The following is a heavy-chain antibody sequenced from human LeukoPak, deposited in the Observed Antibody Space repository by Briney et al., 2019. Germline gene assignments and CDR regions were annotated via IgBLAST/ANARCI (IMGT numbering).Heavy chain of an antibody. CDR3: ARDPASPVPFDS. CDR2: IKADGSEK. J-gene: IGHJ4*02. CDR1: GYIFSDLC. Sequence: PGLSLRLFCAVSGYIFSDLCVIGARHPPGKGLEYVANIKADGSEKLYVDSVKGRFTISRDNAKKSVYLQMNSLRAEDTAVYYCARDPASPVPFDSWGQGTLVTVSS. V-gene: IGHV3-7*05.